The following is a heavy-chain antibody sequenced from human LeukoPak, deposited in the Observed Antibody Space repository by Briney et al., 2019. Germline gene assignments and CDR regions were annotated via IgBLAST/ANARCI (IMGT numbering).Heavy chain of an antibody. CDR3: AREGYDAHGDFDY. Sequence: PGGSLRLSCAASGFTFSGYAMHWVRQAPGKGLEWVALVSYDGINQYYADSVKGRFTISRDNSKSTLCLQLNSLRVEDTAVFYCAREGYDAHGDFDYWGQGTLVTVSS. CDR2: VSYDGINQ. V-gene: IGHV3-30-3*01. D-gene: IGHD5-12*01. J-gene: IGHJ4*02. CDR1: GFTFSGYA.